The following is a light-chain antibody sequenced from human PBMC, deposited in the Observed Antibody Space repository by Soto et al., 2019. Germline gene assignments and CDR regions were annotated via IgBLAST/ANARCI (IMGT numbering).Light chain of an antibody. CDR3: QQYNSYSSWT. J-gene: IGKJ1*01. Sequence: DIQMTQSPSTLSASVGDRVTITCRASQSISIWLAWYQQKPGKAPKLLIYKASTLETGVPSRFSGSRSGTEFTLTISSLPPDDFATYYCQQYNSYSSWTFGQGTKVEIK. CDR1: QSISIW. CDR2: KAS. V-gene: IGKV1-5*03.